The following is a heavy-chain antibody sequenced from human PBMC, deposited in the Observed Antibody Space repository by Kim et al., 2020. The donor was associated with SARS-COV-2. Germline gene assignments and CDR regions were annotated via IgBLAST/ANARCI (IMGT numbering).Heavy chain of an antibody. Sequence: GGSLRLSCAASGFTFSQAEMNWFCQTPGKGPEWLSYIRSSGSFIYYADSVMGRFITSRDNAKNSLYFQMNSLSDEDSAVYYCARGNPLPVWRQGTTLSVS. CDR1: GFTFSQAE. CDR3: ARGNPLPV. CDR2: IRSSGSFI. J-gene: IGHJ6*02. V-gene: IGHV3-48*03.